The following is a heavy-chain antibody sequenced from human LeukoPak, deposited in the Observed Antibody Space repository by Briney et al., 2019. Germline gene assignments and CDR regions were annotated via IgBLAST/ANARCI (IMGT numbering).Heavy chain of an antibody. D-gene: IGHD3-22*01. CDR1: GFTFSSYG. V-gene: IGHV3-33*01. CDR2: IWYDGSNK. Sequence: PGGSLRLSCAASGFTFSSYGMHWVRQAPGKGLEWVAVIWYDGSNKYYADSVKGRITISRDNSKNTLYLQMNSLRAEDTAVYYCARGVHYYDSSGYYAIQFDYWGQGTLVTVSS. CDR3: ARGVHYYDSSGYYAIQFDY. J-gene: IGHJ4*02.